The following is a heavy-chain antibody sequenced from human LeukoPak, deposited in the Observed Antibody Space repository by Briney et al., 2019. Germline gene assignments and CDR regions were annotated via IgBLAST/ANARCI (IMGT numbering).Heavy chain of an antibody. J-gene: IGHJ4*02. CDR3: ARDWHCSSTSCYDGRFDY. D-gene: IGHD2-2*01. Sequence: GGSLRLSCAASGFTFSSYWMSWVRQAPGKGLEWVANIKQDGSEKYYVGSVKGRFTISRDNAKNSLYLQMNSLRAEDTAVYYCARDWHCSSTSCYDGRFDYWGQGTLVTVSS. CDR2: IKQDGSEK. CDR1: GFTFSSYW. V-gene: IGHV3-7*01.